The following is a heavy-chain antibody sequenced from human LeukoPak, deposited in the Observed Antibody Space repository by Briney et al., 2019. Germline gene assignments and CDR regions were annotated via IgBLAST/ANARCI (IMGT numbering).Heavy chain of an antibody. J-gene: IGHJ4*02. CDR1: GYTFIGYY. V-gene: IGHV1-2*02. CDR3: ARDRGLPRYYFDY. CDR2: INPNSGGT. Sequence: ASVKVSCKASGYTFIGYYMHWVRQAPGQGLECMGWINPNSGGTNYAQKFQGRVTMTRDTSISTAYMELSRLRSDDTAVYYCARDRGLPRYYFDYWGQGTLVTVSS. D-gene: IGHD3-10*01.